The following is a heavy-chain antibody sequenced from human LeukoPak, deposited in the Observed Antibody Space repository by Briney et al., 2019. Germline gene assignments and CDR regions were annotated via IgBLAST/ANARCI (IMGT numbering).Heavy chain of an antibody. J-gene: IGHJ3*02. V-gene: IGHV3-21*01. CDR3: ASCYIAADAFDI. Sequence: GGSLRLSCAASGFTFSSYSMNWVRQAPGKGLEWVSSISSSSSYIYYADSVKGRFTISRDNAKNSLYLQMNSLRAEDTAVYYCASCYIAADAFDIWGQGTMVTVSS. CDR1: GFTFSSYS. CDR2: ISSSSSYI. D-gene: IGHD6-13*01.